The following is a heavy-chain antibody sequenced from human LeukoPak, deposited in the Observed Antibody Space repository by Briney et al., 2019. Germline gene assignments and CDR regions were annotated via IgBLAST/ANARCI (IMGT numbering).Heavy chain of an antibody. CDR2: IYHSGST. D-gene: IGHD4-17*01. Sequence: SETLTLTCTVSGYSISSGYYWGWIRQPPGKGLEWIGSIYHSGSTYYNPSLKSRVTISVDTSKNQFSLKLSSVTAADTAVYYCASTVTRGYWGQGTLVTVSS. CDR1: GYSISSGYY. CDR3: ASTVTRGY. J-gene: IGHJ4*02. V-gene: IGHV4-38-2*02.